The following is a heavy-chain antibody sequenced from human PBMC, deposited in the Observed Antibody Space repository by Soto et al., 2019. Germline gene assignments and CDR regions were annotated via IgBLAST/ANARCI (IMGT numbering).Heavy chain of an antibody. CDR1: GGTFSSYA. CDR2: IIPILGTA. Sequence: QVQLVQSGAEVKKPGSSVKVSCKASGGTFSSYAISWVRQAPGQGLEWMGGIIPILGTANYAQKFQGRVTITANESTSTAYMELSSLRAEDTAVYYCGSDGFEAAAGTFPKYNWFDPWGQGTLVTVSS. CDR3: GSDGFEAAAGTFPKYNWFDP. J-gene: IGHJ5*02. D-gene: IGHD6-13*01. V-gene: IGHV1-69*01.